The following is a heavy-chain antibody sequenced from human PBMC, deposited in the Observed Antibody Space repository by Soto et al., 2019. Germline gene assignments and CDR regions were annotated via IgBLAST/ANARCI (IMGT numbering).Heavy chain of an antibody. CDR3: STRAYDTNGYYRFDP. V-gene: IGHV4-34*01. CDR1: GGSFSGHS. Sequence: PSETLSRTWAVYGGSFSGHSWTWIRQSPGKGLEWIGDINHSGRVNYSPSLKSRVTISLDTSKNQFSLTLSAVTAADTAMYYCSTRAYDTNGYYRFDPWGQGTLVTVSS. D-gene: IGHD3-22*01. J-gene: IGHJ5*01. CDR2: INHSGRV.